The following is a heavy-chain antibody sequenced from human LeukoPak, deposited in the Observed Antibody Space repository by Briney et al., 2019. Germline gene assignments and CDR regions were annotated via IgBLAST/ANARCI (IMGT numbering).Heavy chain of an antibody. CDR2: ISGSSRTI. J-gene: IGHJ4*02. Sequence: GGSLRLSCAASGFTFSNFAMTWVRQAPGKGPEWVSYISGSSRTIYYADSVKGRFTISRDNAKNSLYLQMNRPRDEDTAVYYCARNEWADYWGQGTLVTVSS. D-gene: IGHD1-26*01. CDR3: ARNEWADY. CDR1: GFTFSNFA. V-gene: IGHV3-48*02.